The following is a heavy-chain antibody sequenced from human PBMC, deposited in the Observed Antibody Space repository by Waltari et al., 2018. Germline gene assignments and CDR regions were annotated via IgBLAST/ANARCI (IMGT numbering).Heavy chain of an antibody. Sequence: VQLVESGGGVVQPGRSLRLSCAASGFTVSSTYMSWVRQAPGKGLEWVSVIYSGGSTYYADSVKGRFTISRDNSKNTLYLQMNSLRAEDTAVYYCARDGSKGDYFDYWGQGTLVTVSS. CDR1: GFTVSSTY. CDR2: IYSGGST. V-gene: IGHV3-66*01. J-gene: IGHJ4*02. D-gene: IGHD6-13*01. CDR3: ARDGSKGDYFDY.